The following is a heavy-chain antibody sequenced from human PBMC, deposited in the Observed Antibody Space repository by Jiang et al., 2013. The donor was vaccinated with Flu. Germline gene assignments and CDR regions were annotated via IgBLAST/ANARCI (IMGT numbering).Heavy chain of an antibody. Sequence: SVKVSCKVSGYTLTELSMHWVRQAPGKGLEWMGGFDPEDGETIYAQKFQGRVTMTEDTSTDTAYMELSSLRSEDTAVYYCATPLWFGDSYYFDYWGQGTLVTVSS. CDR3: ATPLWFGDSYYFDY. CDR2: FDPEDGET. J-gene: IGHJ4*02. D-gene: IGHD3-10*01. V-gene: IGHV1-24*01. CDR1: GYTLTELS.